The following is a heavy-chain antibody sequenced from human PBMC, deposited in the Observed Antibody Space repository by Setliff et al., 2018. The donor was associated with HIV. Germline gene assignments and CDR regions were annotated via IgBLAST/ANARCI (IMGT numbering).Heavy chain of an antibody. Sequence: GGSLRLSCAASGLIFSSYEMNWVRQAPGKGLEWVAFIRYDGSNKYYADSVKGRFTISRDNSKNTLYLQMNSLRAEDTAVYYCAKIQNPQGYYYDSSGYYPHPGSPDYWGQGTLVTSPQ. CDR2: IRYDGSNK. D-gene: IGHD3-22*01. CDR3: AKIQNPQGYYYDSSGYYPHPGSPDY. V-gene: IGHV3-30*02. J-gene: IGHJ4*02. CDR1: GLIFSSYE.